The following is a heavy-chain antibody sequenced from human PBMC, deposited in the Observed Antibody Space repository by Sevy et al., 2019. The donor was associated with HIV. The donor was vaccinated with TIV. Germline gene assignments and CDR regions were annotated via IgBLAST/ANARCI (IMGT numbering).Heavy chain of an antibody. Sequence: GGSLRLSCTASGFTFGDYAMSWFRQAPGKGLEWVGFIRSKAYGGTTEYAASVKGRFTISRDDSKSIAYLQMNSLKTEDTAVYYCTRDCSSTSCYPRPPFDYWGQGTLVTVSS. J-gene: IGHJ4*02. D-gene: IGHD2-2*01. CDR3: TRDCSSTSCYPRPPFDY. CDR1: GFTFGDYA. CDR2: IRSKAYGGTT. V-gene: IGHV3-49*03.